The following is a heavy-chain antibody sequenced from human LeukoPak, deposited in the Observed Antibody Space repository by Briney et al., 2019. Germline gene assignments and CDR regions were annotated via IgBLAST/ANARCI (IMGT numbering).Heavy chain of an antibody. D-gene: IGHD3-3*01. CDR1: GFTFSSYS. CDR3: ARADNFWSAGDV. Sequence: GGSLRPSCAASGFTFSSYSMNWVRQAPGKGLEWVSSISSSSSYIYYADSVKGRFTISRDNAKNSLYLQMNSLRAEDTAVYYCARADNFWSAGDVWGEGTTVSVSS. J-gene: IGHJ6*04. CDR2: ISSSSSYI. V-gene: IGHV3-21*01.